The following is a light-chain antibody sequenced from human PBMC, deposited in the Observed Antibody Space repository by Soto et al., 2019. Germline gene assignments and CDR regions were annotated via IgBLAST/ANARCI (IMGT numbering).Light chain of an antibody. Sequence: EIVLTQSPGTLSLSPGERATLSCRASQSVSSSYLAWYQQKPGQAPRLFIYGASSRATGIPDRFSGSGSGTDFPLTISRLEPEDFAVYYCQQYGSSPRTFGQGTKVEIK. CDR3: QQYGSSPRT. J-gene: IGKJ1*01. V-gene: IGKV3-20*01. CDR2: GAS. CDR1: QSVSSSY.